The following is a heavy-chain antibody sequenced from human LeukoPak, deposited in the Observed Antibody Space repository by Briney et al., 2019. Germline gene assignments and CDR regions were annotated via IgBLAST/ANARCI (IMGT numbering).Heavy chain of an antibody. V-gene: IGHV3-48*03. Sequence: GGSLRLSCSASGFTFSSYEMNWVRLAPGKGLEWISYISRTGNSIYYADSVKGRFTISRDSAKNSLYLQMNSLRAEDTAVYYCARGPYSSNWYVDYWGQGTLVTVAS. J-gene: IGHJ4*02. CDR3: ARGPYSSNWYVDY. CDR2: ISRTGNSI. D-gene: IGHD6-13*01. CDR1: GFTFSSYE.